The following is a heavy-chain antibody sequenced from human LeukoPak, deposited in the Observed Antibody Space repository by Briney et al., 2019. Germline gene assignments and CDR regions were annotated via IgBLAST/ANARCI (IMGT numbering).Heavy chain of an antibody. D-gene: IGHD1-26*01. CDR1: GGSISSGGYS. CDR2: IYHSGST. V-gene: IGHV4-30-2*01. CDR3: ARAVGWLGATYFDY. Sequence: PSQTLSLTCAVSGGSISSGGYSWSWIRQPPGKGLEWIGYIYHSGSTYYNPSLKSRVTISVDRSKNQFSLKLSSVTAADTAVYYCARAVGWLGATYFDYWGQGTLVTASS. J-gene: IGHJ4*02.